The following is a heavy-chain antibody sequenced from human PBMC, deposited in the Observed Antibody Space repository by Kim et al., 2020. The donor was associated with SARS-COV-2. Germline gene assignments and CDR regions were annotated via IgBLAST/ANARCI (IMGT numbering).Heavy chain of an antibody. V-gene: IGHV3-7*03. CDR3: ARSGRYSGYPEGY. J-gene: IGHJ4*02. D-gene: IGHD5-12*01. Sequence: YVDSVKGRFTISRDNAKNSLYLQMDSLGAEDTAVYYCARSGRYSGYPEGYWGQGTLVTVSS.